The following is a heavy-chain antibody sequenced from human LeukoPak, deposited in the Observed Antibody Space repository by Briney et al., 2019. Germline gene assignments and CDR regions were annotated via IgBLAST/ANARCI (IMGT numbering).Heavy chain of an antibody. CDR1: GFPLSTSGVG. D-gene: IGHD3-22*01. CDR2: ILWDDDK. CDR3: AHRQSGLLHYDSSGYYWDY. Sequence: ESGPTLVNPTQTLTLTCTFSGFPLSTSGVGVAWIRQPPGKALEWLALILWDDDKRYSPSLKTRLTITKDTSKNQVVLTMTNMDPVDTATYYCAHRQSGLLHYDSSGYYWDYWGQGTLVTVSS. V-gene: IGHV2-5*02. J-gene: IGHJ4*02.